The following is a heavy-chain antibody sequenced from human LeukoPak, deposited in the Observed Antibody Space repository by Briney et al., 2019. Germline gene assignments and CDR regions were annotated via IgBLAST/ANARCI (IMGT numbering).Heavy chain of an antibody. Sequence: ASVKVSCKASGYTFTSYGISWVRQAPGQGLEWMGWISAYNGNTNYAQKLQGRVTMTTDTSTSTAYMELRSLRSDDTAVYYCARQITMVRGVIDGYFDYWGQGTLVTVSS. CDR1: GYTFTSYG. CDR2: ISAYNGNT. CDR3: ARQITMVRGVIDGYFDY. V-gene: IGHV1-18*01. J-gene: IGHJ4*02. D-gene: IGHD3-10*01.